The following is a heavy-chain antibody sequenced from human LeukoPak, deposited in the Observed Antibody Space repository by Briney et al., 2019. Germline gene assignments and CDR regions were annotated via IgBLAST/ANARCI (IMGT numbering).Heavy chain of an antibody. CDR2: ISAYNGKT. CDR1: GYTFTSYG. V-gene: IGHV1-18*01. Sequence: ASVKVSCKASGYTFTSYGISWVRHAPGQGLEWMGWISAYNGKTNYAQKLQGRVTMTTDTSTSTAYMELRSLRSDDTAVYYCAREGNYDILTGYYFTDYWGQGTLVTVSS. D-gene: IGHD3-9*01. CDR3: AREGNYDILTGYYFTDY. J-gene: IGHJ4*02.